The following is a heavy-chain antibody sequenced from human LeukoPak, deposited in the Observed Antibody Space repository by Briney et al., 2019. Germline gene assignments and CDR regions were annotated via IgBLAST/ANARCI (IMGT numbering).Heavy chain of an antibody. V-gene: IGHV3-9*01. Sequence: GRSLRLSCAASGFTFDDYAMHWVRQAPGKGLEWVSGISWNSGSIGYADSVKGRFTISRDNAKNSLYLQMNSLRAEDTALYYCAKDIDYSDRDYYYYYGMDVWGQGTTVTVSS. CDR3: AKDIDYSDRDYYYYYGMDV. CDR1: GFTFDDYA. J-gene: IGHJ6*02. CDR2: ISWNSGSI. D-gene: IGHD4-17*01.